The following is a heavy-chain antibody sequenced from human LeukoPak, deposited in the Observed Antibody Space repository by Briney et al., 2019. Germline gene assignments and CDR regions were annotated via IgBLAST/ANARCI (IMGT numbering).Heavy chain of an antibody. V-gene: IGHV1-69*04. CDR1: GGTFSSYA. CDR2: IITIFGIA. J-gene: IGHJ4*02. CDR3: ARGYSMVTEEYFDY. Sequence: ASVTVSCKASGGTFSSYAISWVRQAPGHGLEWMGRIITIFGIANYAQKFQGRVTITADKSTSTAYMELSSLRSEDTAVYYCARGYSMVTEEYFDYWGQGTLVTVSS. D-gene: IGHD5-18*01.